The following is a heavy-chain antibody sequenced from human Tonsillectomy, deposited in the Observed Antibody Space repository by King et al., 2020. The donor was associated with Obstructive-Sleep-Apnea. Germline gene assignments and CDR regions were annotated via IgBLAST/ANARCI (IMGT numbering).Heavy chain of an antibody. CDR2: ISPNSGAT. CDR3: ARDMSAYDSTSPAY. CDR1: GYTFTGHY. V-gene: IGHV1-2*02. D-gene: IGHD3-10*01. J-gene: IGHJ4*02. Sequence: QLVQSGAEVKKPGASVKVSCKASGYTFTGHYIHWVRQAPGQGLEWMGWISPNSGATKYAQKFQDRVTMTRDTSISTVYMDLSRLRFDDTAIYYCARDMSAYDSTSPAYWGQGTLVTVSS.